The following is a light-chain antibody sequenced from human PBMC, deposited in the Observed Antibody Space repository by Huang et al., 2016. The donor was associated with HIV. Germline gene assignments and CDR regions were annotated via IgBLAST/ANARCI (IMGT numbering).Light chain of an antibody. Sequence: DIQMTQSPSSMSASVGDRVTITCRASQSISTYLNWYQQKPGKAPKLLIYRSSNLQSWVPSRFSGSGSGTDFSLTIRSLQPEDFATYYCQQSYSAPPWTFGQGTRVEIK. J-gene: IGKJ1*01. V-gene: IGKV1-39*01. CDR3: QQSYSAPPWT. CDR1: QSISTY. CDR2: RSS.